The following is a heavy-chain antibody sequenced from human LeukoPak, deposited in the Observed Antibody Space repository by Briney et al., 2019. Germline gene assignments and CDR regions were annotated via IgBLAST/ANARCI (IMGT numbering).Heavy chain of an antibody. D-gene: IGHD3-10*01. J-gene: IGHJ5*02. CDR3: ARDRAMVRRVITGWFDP. CDR1: GFTFSSYA. Sequence: GGSLRLSCAASGFTFSSYAMHWVRQAPGKGLEWVAVISYDGSNKYYADSVKGRFTTSRDNSKNTLYLQMNSLRAEDTAVYYCARDRAMVRRVITGWFDPWGQGTLVTVSS. CDR2: ISYDGSNK. V-gene: IGHV3-30*04.